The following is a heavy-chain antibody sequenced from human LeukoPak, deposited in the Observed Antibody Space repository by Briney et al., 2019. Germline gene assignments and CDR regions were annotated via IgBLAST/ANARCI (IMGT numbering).Heavy chain of an antibody. CDR1: GYTFTGYY. D-gene: IGHD2-2*02. J-gene: IGHJ5*02. V-gene: IGHV1-2*02. CDR2: INPNSGGT. Sequence: ASVKVSCKASGYTFTGYYMHWVRQAPGQGLEWMGWINPNSGGTNYAQKFQGRVTMTRDTSISTAYMELGRLRSGDTAVYYCARDHEGVVVPAAISNWFDPWGQGTLVIVSS. CDR3: ARDHEGVVVPAAISNWFDP.